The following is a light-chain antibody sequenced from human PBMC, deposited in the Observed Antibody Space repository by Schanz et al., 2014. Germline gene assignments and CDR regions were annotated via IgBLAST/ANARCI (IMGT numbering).Light chain of an antibody. V-gene: IGLV2-14*01. CDR2: DVS. CDR3: SSYTSSTTLV. Sequence: QSALTQPASVSGSPGQSITISCTGTSSDVGGYNYVSWYQQHPGKAPKVMIYDVSNRPSGVSNRFSGSKSDVTASLTISGLEAEDEADYYCSSYTSSTTLVFGGGTKLTVL. CDR1: SSDVGGYNY. J-gene: IGLJ3*02.